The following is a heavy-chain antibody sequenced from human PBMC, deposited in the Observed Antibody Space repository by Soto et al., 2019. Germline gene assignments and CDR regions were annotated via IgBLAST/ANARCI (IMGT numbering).Heavy chain of an antibody. J-gene: IGHJ6*02. D-gene: IGHD1-7*01. V-gene: IGHV3-43*01. Sequence: EVHLVESGGAVEQPGGSLRLSCAASGFTFHDYTMHWVRQAPGKGLEWVSLISWSGLTSYYTDSVKGRFTISRDNSKNSLYLQVNCLSIEDTALYYCVKDRYNWNSTRTGYYYYGMDVWGQGTTVTVSS. CDR3: VKDRYNWNSTRTGYYYYGMDV. CDR1: GFTFHDYT. CDR2: ISWSGLTS.